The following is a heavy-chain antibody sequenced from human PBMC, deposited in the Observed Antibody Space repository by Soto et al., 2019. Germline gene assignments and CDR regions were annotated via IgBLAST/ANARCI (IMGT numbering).Heavy chain of an antibody. V-gene: IGHV3-21*01. D-gene: IGHD6-13*01. CDR2: ISSSSSYI. J-gene: IGHJ6*02. CDR1: GFTFSSYS. Sequence: PGGSLRLSCAASGFTFSSYSMNWVRQAPGKGLEWVSSISSSSSYIYYADSVKGRFTISRDNAKNSLYLQMNGLRAEDTAVYYCARDRRLMYSSSGYGPYYYYYGMDVWGQGTTVTVSS. CDR3: ARDRRLMYSSSGYGPYYYYYGMDV.